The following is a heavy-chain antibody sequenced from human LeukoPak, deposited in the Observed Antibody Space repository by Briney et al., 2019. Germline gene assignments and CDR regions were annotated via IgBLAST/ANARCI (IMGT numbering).Heavy chain of an antibody. CDR3: ARSSPRYSSGWYNGMDV. CDR1: GGFISIYY. CDR2: IYYSGTT. V-gene: IGHV4-59*07. D-gene: IGHD6-19*01. Sequence: SDTLSLTCTVSGGFISIYYWSWIRQPPGKGREWIGYIYYSGTTNYNPSLKSRVTISIDTSKNQFSLKLTSVTAADTAVYYCARSSPRYSSGWYNGMDVWGQGTTVTVSS. J-gene: IGHJ6*02.